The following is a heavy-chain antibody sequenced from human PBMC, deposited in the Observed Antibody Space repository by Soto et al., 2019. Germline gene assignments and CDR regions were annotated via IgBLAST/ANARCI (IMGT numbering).Heavy chain of an antibody. J-gene: IGHJ6*03. CDR3: ARLPGGHYYYYYMDV. V-gene: IGHV3-74*01. D-gene: IGHD3-10*01. Sequence: GSLRLSCAASGFTFSSYWMHWVRQAPGKGPVWVSRINSDGSSTSYADSVKGRFTISRDNAKNTLYLQMNSLRAEDTAVYYCARLPGGHYYYYYMDVWGKGTTVTVSS. CDR1: GFTFSSYW. CDR2: INSDGSST.